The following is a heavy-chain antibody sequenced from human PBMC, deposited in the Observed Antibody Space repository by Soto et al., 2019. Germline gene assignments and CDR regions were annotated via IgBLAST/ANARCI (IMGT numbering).Heavy chain of an antibody. V-gene: IGHV3-53*02. CDR2: IYSGGNT. Sequence: EVQLVETGGGLIQPGGSLRLSCAASGFTVSSSYMSWARQAPGKGLEWVSVIYSGGNTYYADSVKGRFTISRDNSKNTLYLQMNSLRAEDTAVYYCAREILFHQQLVGTRWGQGTLVTVSS. D-gene: IGHD6-13*01. CDR1: GFTVSSSY. J-gene: IGHJ4*02. CDR3: AREILFHQQLVGTR.